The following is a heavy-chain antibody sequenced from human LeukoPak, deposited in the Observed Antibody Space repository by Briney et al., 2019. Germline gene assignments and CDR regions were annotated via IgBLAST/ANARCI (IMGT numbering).Heavy chain of an antibody. CDR1: GLTFSNYA. J-gene: IGHJ4*02. CDR2: ISGSGDST. CDR3: AKDFRIGYSAHFDY. D-gene: IGHD2-21*01. Sequence: GGSLRLSCEASGLTFSNYAMSWVRQAPGKGLEWVSAISGSGDSTHYSDSARGRFTISRDNSKNKLYLQMNSLRVEDTAVYYCAKDFRIGYSAHFDYWGQGALVTVSS. V-gene: IGHV3-23*01.